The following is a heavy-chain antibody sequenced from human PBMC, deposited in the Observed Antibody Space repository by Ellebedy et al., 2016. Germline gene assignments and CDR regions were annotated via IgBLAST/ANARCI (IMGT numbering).Heavy chain of an antibody. V-gene: IGHV3-7*03. D-gene: IGHD2-2*02. J-gene: IGHJ6*02. CDR1: GFTFTNYW. CDR3: VKYLSRAMDV. Sequence: GGSLRLSCAASGFTFTNYWMTWVRQAPGKGLEWVAHINPDGTKTSYVDSVKGRFSVSRDNAKNSLYLQVDSLSGEDTAVYYCVKYLSRAMDVWGQGTPVTVSS. CDR2: INPDGTKT.